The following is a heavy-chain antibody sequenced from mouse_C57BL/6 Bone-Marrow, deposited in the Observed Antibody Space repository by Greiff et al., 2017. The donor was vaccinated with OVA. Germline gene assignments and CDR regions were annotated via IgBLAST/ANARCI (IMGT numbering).Heavy chain of an antibody. V-gene: IGHV2-2*01. J-gene: IGHJ2*01. Sequence: VQLQQSGPGLVQPSQSLSITCTVSGFSLTSYGVHWVRQSPGKGLEWLGVIWSGGSTAYNAAFISRLSISKDNSKSQVFFKMNSLQADDTAIYYCARGLHVDYWGQGTTLTVSS. D-gene: IGHD3-1*01. CDR2: IWSGGST. CDR1: GFSLTSYG. CDR3: ARGLHVDY.